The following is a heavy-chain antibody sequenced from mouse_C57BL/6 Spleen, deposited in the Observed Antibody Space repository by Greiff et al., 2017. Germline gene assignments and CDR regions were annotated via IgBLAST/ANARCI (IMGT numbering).Heavy chain of an antibody. CDR2: ISYDGSN. CDR3: ARGRYYGPFAY. V-gene: IGHV3-6*01. J-gene: IGHJ3*01. Sequence: EVHLVESGPGLVKPSQSLSLTCSVTGYSITSGYYWNWIRQFPGNKLEWMGYISYDGSNNYNPSLKNRISITRDTSKNQFFLKLNSVTTEDTATYYCARGRYYGPFAYWGQGTLVTVSA. D-gene: IGHD1-1*01. CDR1: GYSITSGYY.